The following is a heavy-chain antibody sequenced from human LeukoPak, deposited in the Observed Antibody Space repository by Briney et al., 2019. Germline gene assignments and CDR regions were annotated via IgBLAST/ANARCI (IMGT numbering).Heavy chain of an antibody. CDR2: ISSSSSTI. J-gene: IGHJ4*02. V-gene: IGHV3-48*02. CDR1: GFTFSSYS. Sequence: PGGSLRLSCAASGFTFSSYSMNWVRQAPGKGLEWVSYISSSSSTICYADSVKGRFTISRDNAKNSLYLQMNSLRDEDTAVYYRAREPDSGYDFDYWGQGTLVTVSS. D-gene: IGHD5-12*01. CDR3: AREPDSGYDFDY.